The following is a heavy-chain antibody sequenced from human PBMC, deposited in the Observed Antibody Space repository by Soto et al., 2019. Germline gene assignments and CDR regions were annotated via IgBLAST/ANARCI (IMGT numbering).Heavy chain of an antibody. J-gene: IGHJ4*02. CDR3: ASLSGHLSPFDY. CDR2: FRESGGTK. CDR1: GFGFTFSTSA. V-gene: IGHV3-23*01. Sequence: GGSLRLSCAASGFGFTFSTSAMSWVRQAPGKGLEWVSNFRESGGTKHYANSVKGRFTISRDNSKNMLYLQMNSLRAEDTAVYYCASLSGHLSPFDYWGQGTLVTVSS. D-gene: IGHD3-16*02.